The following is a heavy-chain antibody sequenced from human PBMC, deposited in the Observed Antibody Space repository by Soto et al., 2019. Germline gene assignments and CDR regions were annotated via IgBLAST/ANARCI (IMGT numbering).Heavy chain of an antibody. CDR1: GYTFTAYY. Sequence: ASVKVSCKASGYTFTAYYIHWVRQAPGQGLEWMGWINPDSGTTDYAQKFQGRVTVSRDTSSNTAFMELRRLTSDDTAVYYCARDNYHIIGHYSFRGSCDFWGQGTMVTVYS. CDR2: INPDSGTT. V-gene: IGHV1-2*02. CDR3: ARDNYHIIGHYSFRGSCDF. J-gene: IGHJ4*02. D-gene: IGHD3-22*01.